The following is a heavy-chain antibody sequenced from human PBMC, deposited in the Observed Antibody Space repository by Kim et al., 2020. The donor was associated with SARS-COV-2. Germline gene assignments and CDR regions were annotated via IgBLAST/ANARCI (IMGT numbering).Heavy chain of an antibody. D-gene: IGHD3-16*01. V-gene: IGHV3-21*01. J-gene: IGHJ4*02. CDR1: GFTFSSYS. CDR3: ARDLGRDGPDVHPDY. Sequence: GGSLRLSCAASGFTFSSYSMNWVRQAPGKGLEWVSSISSGSSYIFYADSVKGRFTISRDNANNSLYLQMNSLRAENTAVYYCARDLGRDGPDVHPDYWGPGILVIVSS. CDR2: ISSGSSYI.